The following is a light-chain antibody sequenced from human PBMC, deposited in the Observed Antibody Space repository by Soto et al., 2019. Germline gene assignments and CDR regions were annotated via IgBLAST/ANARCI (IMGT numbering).Light chain of an antibody. J-gene: IGKJ3*01. Sequence: EIVLTQPPGTLSLSPGERATLSCRASQSVNTKYLAWYQQKPGQAPRLLISGVSSRATGIPDRFSGSGSGTDFILTISRVEPEDFAVYYCQQFGTSSLVTFGPGTKVDIK. CDR2: GVS. V-gene: IGKV3-20*01. CDR1: QSVNTKY. CDR3: QQFGTSSLVT.